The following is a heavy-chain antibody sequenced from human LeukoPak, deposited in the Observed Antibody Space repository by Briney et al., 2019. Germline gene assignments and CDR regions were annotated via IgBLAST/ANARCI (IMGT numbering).Heavy chain of an antibody. V-gene: IGHV6-1*01. D-gene: IGHD2-2*01. J-gene: IGHJ5*02. CDR2: TYYRSTWYN. CDR3: ARRLTQYDCFDP. CDR1: GDSVSSNSAA. Sequence: SQTLSLTCAISGDSVSSNSAAWNWIRQSPSRGLEWLGRTYYRSTWYNDYAVSVRGRITVNPDTSKNQFSLHLNSVTPEDTAIYYCARRLTQYDCFDPWGQGILVTVSS.